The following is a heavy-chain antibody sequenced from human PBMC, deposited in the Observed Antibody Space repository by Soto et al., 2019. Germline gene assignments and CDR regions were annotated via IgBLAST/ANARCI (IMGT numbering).Heavy chain of an antibody. J-gene: IGHJ4*02. V-gene: IGHV1-3*04. CDR2: INTGNGNT. D-gene: IGHD6-19*01. Sequence: GASAEVRCKASGDSVNSYAVHWAHQAPGQSLEWMGWINTGNGNTKYSQKFQGRVTITRDTSATIAYMELSSLRSEDTAVYYCARDLVAGTLDYWGQGTLVTVSS. CDR1: GDSVNSYA. CDR3: ARDLVAGTLDY.